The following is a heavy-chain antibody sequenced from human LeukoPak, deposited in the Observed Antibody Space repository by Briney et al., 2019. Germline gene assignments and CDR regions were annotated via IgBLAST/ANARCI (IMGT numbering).Heavy chain of an antibody. CDR2: ISAYNGNT. CDR1: GYTFTSYG. Sequence: ASVKVSCKASGYTFTSYGISWVRPAPGQGLEWMGWISAYNGNTNYAQKLQGRVTMTTDTSTSTAYMELKSLRSDDTAVYYCARDGVYYYGSGSYFYYYGMDVWGQGTTVTVSS. CDR3: ARDGVYYYGSGSYFYYYGMDV. D-gene: IGHD3-10*01. V-gene: IGHV1-18*01. J-gene: IGHJ6*02.